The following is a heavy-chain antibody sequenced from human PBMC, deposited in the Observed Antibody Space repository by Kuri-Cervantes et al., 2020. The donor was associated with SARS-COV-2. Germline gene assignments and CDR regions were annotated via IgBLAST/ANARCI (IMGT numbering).Heavy chain of an antibody. CDR2: IWYDGSNK. Sequence: GGSLRLSCAASGFTFSSYGMHWVRQAPGKGLEWVAVIWYDGSNKSYADSAKGLFTISRDNSKNTLYLQMNSLRAEDTAVYYCAREEIQLSEGIYYYYYGMDVWGQGTTVTVSS. CDR1: GFTFSSYG. V-gene: IGHV3-33*08. D-gene: IGHD5-18*01. CDR3: AREEIQLSEGIYYYYYGMDV. J-gene: IGHJ6*02.